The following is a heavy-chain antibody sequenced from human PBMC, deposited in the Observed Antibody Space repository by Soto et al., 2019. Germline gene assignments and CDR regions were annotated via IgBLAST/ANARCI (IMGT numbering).Heavy chain of an antibody. CDR2: IWHDGGKK. Sequence: QVQLVESGGGVVQPGRSLRLSCAASGFTFNTYGMHWVRKAPGTGLEWVAVIWHDGGKKYYGDSAKGRFTISRDNSENTPLLQMNSLIAEDTAVYYCAKYLGQGNGPFDYWGQGTLVTVSS. D-gene: IGHD3-16*01. CDR1: GFTFNTYG. CDR3: AKYLGQGNGPFDY. V-gene: IGHV3-33*03. J-gene: IGHJ4*02.